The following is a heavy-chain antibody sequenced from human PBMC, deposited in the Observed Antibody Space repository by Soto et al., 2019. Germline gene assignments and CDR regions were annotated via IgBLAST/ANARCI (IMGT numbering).Heavy chain of an antibody. D-gene: IGHD3-10*01. V-gene: IGHV3-33*08. J-gene: IGHJ6*02. CDR3: ARDMVLWFGSGYYYGMDV. CDR1: GFTFSNYA. Sequence: GGSLRLSCAASGFTFSNYAMSWVRQAPGKGLEWVAVIWYDGSSKYYADSVKGRFTISRDNSKNTLYLQMNSLRAEDTAVYYCARDMVLWFGSGYYYGMDVWGQGTTVTVSS. CDR2: IWYDGSSK.